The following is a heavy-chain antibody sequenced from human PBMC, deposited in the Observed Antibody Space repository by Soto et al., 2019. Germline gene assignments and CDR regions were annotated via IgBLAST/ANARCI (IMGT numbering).Heavy chain of an antibody. CDR1: GRIFSSFP. D-gene: IGHD1-1*01. J-gene: IGHJ1*01. Sequence: VQVVQSGAEVRRPGSSVKISCKASGRIFSSFPTSWVRQVPGHGLELMGGVISASGSVTYAPKLQGRVTMTAVNSADIGYMDLTSLTSENTAIYYCARVGSSDAYNFYLEQWGPGTMVTVSS. CDR2: VISASGSV. V-gene: IGHV1-69*06. CDR3: ARVGSSDAYNFYLEQ.